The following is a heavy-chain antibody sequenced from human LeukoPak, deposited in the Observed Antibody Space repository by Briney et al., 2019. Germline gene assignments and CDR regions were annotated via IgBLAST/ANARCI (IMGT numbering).Heavy chain of an antibody. V-gene: IGHV1-2*02. CDR2: INPNSGAT. CDR3: ARDQVVVIATDFFDY. D-gene: IGHD2-21*01. J-gene: IGHJ4*02. CDR1: GYTFAGYY. Sequence: ASVKVSCKASGYTFAGYYMHWVRQAPGQGLEWMGWINPNSGATNYAQKFQGRVTMTRDTSITTAYMELSRLRSDDTAVYYCARDQVVVIATDFFDYWGQGTLVTVSS.